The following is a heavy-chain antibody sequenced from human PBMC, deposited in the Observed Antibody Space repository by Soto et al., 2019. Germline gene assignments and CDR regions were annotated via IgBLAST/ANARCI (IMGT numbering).Heavy chain of an antibody. CDR3: ARTSYDSSGTAADP. J-gene: IGHJ5*02. Sequence: QVQLQESGPGLVKPSQTLSLTCTVSGGSISSGGYYWSWIRQHPGKGLEWIGYIYYSGSTYYNPSIKSRATISVDTSKTQSSLKLSSVTAADTAVYYCARTSYDSSGTAADPWGQGTLVTVSS. CDR2: IYYSGST. D-gene: IGHD3-22*01. V-gene: IGHV4-31*03. CDR1: GGSISSGGYY.